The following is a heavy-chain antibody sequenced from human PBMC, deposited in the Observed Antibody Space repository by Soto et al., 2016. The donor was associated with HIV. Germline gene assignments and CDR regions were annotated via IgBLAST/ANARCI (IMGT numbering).Heavy chain of an antibody. CDR3: ARSSRGEDAFDI. CDR1: GGSVSSTTYY. V-gene: IGHV4-39*02. J-gene: IGHJ3*02. CDR2: IYYIGTT. Sequence: VQLQESGPGLVKPSETLSLTCSVSGGSVSSTTYYWAWIRQPPGKGLEWIGSIYYIGTTYYNPSLKSRVTISVDMSENHFSLKLNSVTAADTAMYYCARSSRGEDAFDIWGQGTLVTVSS.